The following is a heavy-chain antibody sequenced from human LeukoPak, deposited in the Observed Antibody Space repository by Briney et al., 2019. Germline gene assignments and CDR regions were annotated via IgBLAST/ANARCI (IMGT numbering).Heavy chain of an antibody. Sequence: GRSLRLSCAASGFTFSSYAMHWVRQAPGKGLEWVAVISYDGSNKYYADSVKGRFTISRDNSKNTLYLQMNSLRAEDTAVYYCARGRSRSTFPHSYYFDYWGQGTLVTVSS. CDR1: GFTFSSYA. CDR2: ISYDGSNK. CDR3: ARGRSRSTFPHSYYFDY. D-gene: IGHD1-26*01. V-gene: IGHV3-30-3*01. J-gene: IGHJ4*02.